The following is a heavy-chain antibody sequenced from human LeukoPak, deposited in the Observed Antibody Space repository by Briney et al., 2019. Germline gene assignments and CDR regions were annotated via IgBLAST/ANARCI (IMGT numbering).Heavy chain of an antibody. J-gene: IGHJ4*02. Sequence: GGSLRLSCAASGFTFSSYAMHWVRQAPGKGLEWVAVISYDGSNKYYADSVKGRFTISRDNSKNTLYLQMNSLRAEDTAVYYCARPKERWLQSPVGYWGQGTLVTVSS. CDR2: ISYDGSNK. CDR1: GFTFSSYA. CDR3: ARPKERWLQSPVGY. D-gene: IGHD5-24*01. V-gene: IGHV3-30-3*01.